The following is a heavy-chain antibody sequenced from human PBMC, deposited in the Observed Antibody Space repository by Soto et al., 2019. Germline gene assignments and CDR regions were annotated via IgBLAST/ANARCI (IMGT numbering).Heavy chain of an antibody. J-gene: IGHJ5*02. CDR1: GFTFSSYA. D-gene: IGHD1-26*01. CDR3: AKEAGTYYLGRAPFDP. Sequence: EVQLLESGGGLVQPGGSLRLSCATSGFTFSSYALSWVRLAPGKGLEXVSTMSVTDGGTYYADSVKGRFTISRDNSKNTLFLQMNSLRTEDTAVYYCAKEAGTYYLGRAPFDPWGQGTQVTVSS. CDR2: MSVTDGGT. V-gene: IGHV3-23*01.